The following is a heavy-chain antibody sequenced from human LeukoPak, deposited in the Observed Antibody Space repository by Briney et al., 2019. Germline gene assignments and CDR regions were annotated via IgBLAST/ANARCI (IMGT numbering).Heavy chain of an antibody. Sequence: ASVKVSCKASGGTFSSYAISWVRQAPGQGLEWMGGIIPIFGTANYAQKFQGRVTITTDESTSTAYMELSSLRSEDTAVYYCARDKGITIFGVAITQDWYFDLWGRGTLVTVSS. J-gene: IGHJ2*01. CDR3: ARDKGITIFGVAITQDWYFDL. CDR2: IIPIFGTA. CDR1: GGTFSSYA. V-gene: IGHV1-69*05. D-gene: IGHD3-3*01.